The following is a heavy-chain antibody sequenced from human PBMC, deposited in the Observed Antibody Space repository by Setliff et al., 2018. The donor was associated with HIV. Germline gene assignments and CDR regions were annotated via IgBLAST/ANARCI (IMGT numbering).Heavy chain of an antibody. D-gene: IGHD6-13*01. CDR3: VTSSSWSSRLNF. CDR2: INHSGKT. V-gene: IGHV4-34*01. J-gene: IGHJ4*02. Sequence: SETLSLTCAVYGGSLSGHYLTWIRQPPGEGLEWIGEINHSGKTNYNPSLKSRVTISVDTSKNQFTLKVTSVTAADTAVFYCVTSSSWSSRLNFWGQGMLVTVSS. CDR1: GGSLSGHY.